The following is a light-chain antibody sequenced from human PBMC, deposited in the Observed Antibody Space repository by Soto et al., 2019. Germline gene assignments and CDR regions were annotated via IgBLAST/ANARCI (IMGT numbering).Light chain of an antibody. V-gene: IGLV3-27*01. CDR1: VLAKKY. J-gene: IGLJ2*01. CDR2: KDS. CDR3: FSAADHNRV. Sequence: SYELTQPSSVSVSPGQTARITCSGDVLAKKYARWFQQKPGKAPVLVIYKDSELPSGIPERCSAASSVTTVTLTISGAQVEDEAACYRFSAADHNRVFGGETQLNVL.